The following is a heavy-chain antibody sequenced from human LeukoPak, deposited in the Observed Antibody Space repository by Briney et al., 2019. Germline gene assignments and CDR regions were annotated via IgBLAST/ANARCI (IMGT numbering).Heavy chain of an antibody. CDR3: AKWKDWNYALIDY. V-gene: IGHV3-7*03. CDR1: GFTFSSQW. D-gene: IGHD1-7*01. CDR2: VNQGGTEK. J-gene: IGHJ4*02. Sequence: GGSLKLSCAASGFTFSSQWMGWVRQAPGKGLEWVANVNQGGTEKFYVDSVKGRFTISRDNAENSLYLQMNSLRAEDTAVYYCAKWKDWNYALIDYWGQGTLVTVSS.